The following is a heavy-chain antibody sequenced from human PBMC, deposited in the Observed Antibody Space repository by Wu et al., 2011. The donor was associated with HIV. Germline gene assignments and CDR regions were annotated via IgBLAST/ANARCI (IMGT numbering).Heavy chain of an antibody. CDR2: ISYDGSNK. V-gene: IGHV3-30-3*01. CDR1: GFTFSSYA. CDR3: ARSQYLNSQIVVVPAADELAYYY. D-gene: IGHD2-2*01. Sequence: QVQLVESGGGVVQPGRSLRLSCAASGFTFSSYAMHWVRQAPGKGLEWVAVISYDGSNKYYADSVKGRFTISRDNSKNTLYLQMNSLRAEDTAVYYCARSQYLNSQIVVVPAADELAYYY. J-gene: IGHJ6*01.